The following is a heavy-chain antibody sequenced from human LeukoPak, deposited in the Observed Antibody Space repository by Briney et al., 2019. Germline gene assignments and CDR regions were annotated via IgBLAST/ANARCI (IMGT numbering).Heavy chain of an antibody. CDR2: IYYSGST. CDR3: AGVDYGGHSGFDY. V-gene: IGHV4-59*01. CDR1: GGSISSYY. D-gene: IGHD4-23*01. J-gene: IGHJ4*02. Sequence: SSETLSLTCTVSGGSISSYYWSWIRQPPGKGLEWIGYIYYSGSTNYNPSLKSRVTISVDTSKNQFSLKLSSVTAADTAVYYCAGVDYGGHSGFDYWGQGTLVTVSS.